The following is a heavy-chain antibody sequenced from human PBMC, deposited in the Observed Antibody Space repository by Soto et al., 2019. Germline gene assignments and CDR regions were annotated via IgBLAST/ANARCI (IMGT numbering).Heavy chain of an antibody. CDR1: GYTFTSYA. Sequence: QVPLVQSGAEVKKPGASVKVSCKASGYTFTSYAMHWVRQAPGQRLEWMGWINAGNGNTKYSQKFQGRVTITRDTSASTAYMELSSLRSEDTAVYYCARDLPPTTVTKGYFDYWGQGTLVTVSS. J-gene: IGHJ4*02. CDR2: INAGNGNT. CDR3: ARDLPPTTVTKGYFDY. D-gene: IGHD4-17*01. V-gene: IGHV1-3*01.